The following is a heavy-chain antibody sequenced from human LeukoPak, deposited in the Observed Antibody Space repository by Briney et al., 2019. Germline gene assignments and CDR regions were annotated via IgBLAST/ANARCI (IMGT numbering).Heavy chain of an antibody. J-gene: IGHJ5*02. CDR1: GGSISSYY. D-gene: IGHD6-19*01. Sequence: SETLSLTCTVSGGSISSYYWSWIRQPAGKGLEWIGRIYTSGSTNYNPSLKSRVTMSVDTSKNQFSLKLSSVTAADTAVYYCARDPAAGWYGSDSWFDPWGQGTLVTVSS. V-gene: IGHV4-4*07. CDR3: ARDPAAGWYGSDSWFDP. CDR2: IYTSGST.